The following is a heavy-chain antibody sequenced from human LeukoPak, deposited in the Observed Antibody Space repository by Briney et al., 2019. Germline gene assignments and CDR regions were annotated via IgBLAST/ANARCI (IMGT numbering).Heavy chain of an antibody. J-gene: IGHJ6*02. D-gene: IGHD3-3*01. CDR1: GFTFSSYA. CDR2: ISGSGGST. Sequence: PPGGSLRLSCAASGFTFSSYAMSWVRQAPGKGLEWVSAISGSGGSTYYADSVKGRFTISRDNSKNTLYLQMNSLRAEDTAVYYCARVRFLEWLLGPMDVWGQGTTVTVSS. CDR3: ARVRFLEWLLGPMDV. V-gene: IGHV3-23*01.